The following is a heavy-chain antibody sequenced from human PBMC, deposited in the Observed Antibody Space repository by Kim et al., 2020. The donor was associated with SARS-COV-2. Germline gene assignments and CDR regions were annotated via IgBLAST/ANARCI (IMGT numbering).Heavy chain of an antibody. Sequence: SETLSLTCAVYGGSFSGYYWSWIRQPPGKGLVWIGEINHSGSTNYNPSLKSRVTISVDTSKNQVSLELSSVTAADTAVYDCARGWGSGYDCWGQGTLVTVSS. J-gene: IGHJ4*02. CDR3: ARGWGSGYDC. V-gene: IGHV4-34*01. D-gene: IGHD5-12*01. CDR1: GGSFSGYY. CDR2: INHSGST.